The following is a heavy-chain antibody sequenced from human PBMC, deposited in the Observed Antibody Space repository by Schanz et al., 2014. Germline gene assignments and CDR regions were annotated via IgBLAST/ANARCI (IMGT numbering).Heavy chain of an antibody. CDR2: INSDGSSP. D-gene: IGHD3-9*01. V-gene: IGHV3-74*02. Sequence: VQLVESGGGVVQPGGSLRLSCAASGFTFSSWWMHWVRRVPGKGLVWFLCINSDGSSPSDADSVKGRFTIARDNSKNTLYLQMNSLKPDDAGVYYCANLDGVSISTFSWGPGTLVTVSS. J-gene: IGHJ5*02. CDR3: ANLDGVSISTFS. CDR1: GFTFSSWW.